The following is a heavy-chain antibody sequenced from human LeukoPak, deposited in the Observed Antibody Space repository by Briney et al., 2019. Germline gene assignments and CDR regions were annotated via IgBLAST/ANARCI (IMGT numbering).Heavy chain of an antibody. J-gene: IGHJ4*02. Sequence: GYXXXXIRQPPGKGLEWIGEINHSGSTNYNPSLKSRVTISVDTSKNQFSLKLSSVTAADTAVYYCARVGTAHWGQGTLVTVSS. CDR1: GYX. CDR2: INHSGST. V-gene: IGHV4-34*01. CDR3: ARVGTAH.